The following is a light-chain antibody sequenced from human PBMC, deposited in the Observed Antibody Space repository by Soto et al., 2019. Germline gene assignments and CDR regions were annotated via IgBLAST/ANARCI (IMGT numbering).Light chain of an antibody. J-gene: IGKJ1*01. V-gene: IGKV3-20*01. CDR1: QSVSSSY. Sequence: EIVLTQSPGTLSLSPGERATLSCRASQSVSSSYLAWYQQKPGQAPRLLIYGASSRATGIPDRFSGSGSGTDFTLTISRLEPEDFAVYYCQQYESSLRTFGQGTQGGYQ. CDR2: GAS. CDR3: QQYESSLRT.